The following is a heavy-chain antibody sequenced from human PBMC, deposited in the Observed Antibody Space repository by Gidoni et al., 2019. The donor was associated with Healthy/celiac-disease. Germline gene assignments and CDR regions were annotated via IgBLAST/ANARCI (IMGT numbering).Heavy chain of an antibody. CDR3: ARGDIVATTYYFDY. Sequence: QLQLQESGPGLVKPSETLSLTCTVSGGSISLSSYYWGWIRQPPGKGLEWIGRIYYSESTYYNPSLKSRVTISVDTSKNQFSLKLSSVTAADTAVYYCARGDIVATTYYFDYWGQGTLVTVSS. CDR2: IYYSEST. D-gene: IGHD5-12*01. CDR1: GGSISLSSYY. V-gene: IGHV4-39*01. J-gene: IGHJ4*02.